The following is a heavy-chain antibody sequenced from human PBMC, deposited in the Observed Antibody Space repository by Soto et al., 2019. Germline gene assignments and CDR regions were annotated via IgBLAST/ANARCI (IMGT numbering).Heavy chain of an antibody. CDR1: GFAFSYPY. V-gene: IGHV3-11*01. CDR2: ISSSGSTI. Sequence: GGSLSLSCAASGFAFSYPYMSWIRQAPGKGLEWISYISSSGSTIYYADSVKGRFTISRDNAKKSLYLQMDSLTADDTAVYYCARGGASVTTPFDYWGQGTQVTVSS. J-gene: IGHJ4*02. CDR3: ARGGASVTTPFDY. D-gene: IGHD4-17*01.